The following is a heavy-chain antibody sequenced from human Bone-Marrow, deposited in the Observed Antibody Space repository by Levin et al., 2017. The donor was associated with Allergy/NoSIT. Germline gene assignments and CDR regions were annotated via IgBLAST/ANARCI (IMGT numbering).Heavy chain of an antibody. Sequence: KGLVWVSRINSEGTITNYADSVKGRFTISRDNAKKALYLQMHSLRAEDTGIYYCARDGIEGVGTMVNFWGQGTLLTVSS. CDR3: ARDGIEGVGTMVNF. V-gene: IGHV3-74*01. J-gene: IGHJ4*02. D-gene: IGHD3-10*01. CDR2: INSEGTIT.